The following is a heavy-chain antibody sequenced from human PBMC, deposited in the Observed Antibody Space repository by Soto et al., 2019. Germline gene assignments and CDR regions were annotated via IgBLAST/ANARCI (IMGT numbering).Heavy chain of an antibody. J-gene: IGHJ4*02. Sequence: SETLSLTCTVSGGSISSSSYYWGWIRQPPGKGLEWIGSIYYSGSTYYNPSLKSRVTISVDTSKNQFSLKLSSVTAADTAVYYCARLGGVSSGWTNYFDYWGQGTLVTVSS. V-gene: IGHV4-39*01. CDR2: IYYSGST. CDR3: ARLGGVSSGWTNYFDY. CDR1: GGSISSSSYY. D-gene: IGHD6-19*01.